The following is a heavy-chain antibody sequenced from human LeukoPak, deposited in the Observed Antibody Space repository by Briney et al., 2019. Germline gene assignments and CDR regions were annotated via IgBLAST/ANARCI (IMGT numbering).Heavy chain of an antibody. J-gene: IGHJ5*02. CDR2: INPNSGGT. CDR3: VRDRLRLGYERTNWFDP. CDR1: GYTFSDYY. Sequence: GASVKVSCKASGYTFSDYYMHWVRQAPGQGLEWMGWINPNSGGTNYGQKFQGRGTMTRDTSINTGYMELSRLRSDDTAVYYCVRDRLRLGYERTNWFDPWGQGTLVTVSS. D-gene: IGHD2-15*01. V-gene: IGHV1-2*02.